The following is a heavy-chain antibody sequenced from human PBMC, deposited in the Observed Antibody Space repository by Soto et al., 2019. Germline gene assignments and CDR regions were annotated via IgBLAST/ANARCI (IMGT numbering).Heavy chain of an antibody. V-gene: IGHV1-46*01. CDR1: GYTFTHYY. CDR3: ARDLSARDH. Sequence: QVQLVQSGAEVKKPGASVKLSGRPPGYTFTHYYIHWVRQAPGQGLEWLGIIHPARGSTNYAQDFEGTGTLTMDTSTTTVSMELRGLRAEDSAIFACARDLSARDHWGQGTLLTVSS. D-gene: IGHD3-16*02. CDR2: IHPARGST. J-gene: IGHJ4*02.